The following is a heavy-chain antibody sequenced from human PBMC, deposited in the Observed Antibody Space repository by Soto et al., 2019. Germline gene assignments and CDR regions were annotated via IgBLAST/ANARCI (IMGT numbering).Heavy chain of an antibody. D-gene: IGHD6-19*01. CDR3: ARDDQGWYGGDYYFDY. Sequence: GGSLRLSCAASGFTFSSYWMSWVRQAPGKGLEWVANIKQDGSEKYYVDSVKGRFTISRDNAKNSLYLQMNSLRAEDTAVYYCARDDQGWYGGDYYFDYWGQGTLVTVSS. CDR2: IKQDGSEK. CDR1: GFTFSSYW. J-gene: IGHJ4*02. V-gene: IGHV3-7*01.